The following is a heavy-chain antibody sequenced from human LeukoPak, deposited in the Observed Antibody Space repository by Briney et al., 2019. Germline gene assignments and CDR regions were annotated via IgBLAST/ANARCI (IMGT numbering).Heavy chain of an antibody. Sequence: PSETLSLTCTVSGGSISGYYWSWIRQPPGQGLEWIGEISLSGLTNYNPSLNSRVTVSLDKSKNQLSLNLTSVTAADTAVYYCSRENGAFSPFGYWGQGTLVTVPS. V-gene: IGHV4-59*12. CDR3: SRENGAFSPFGY. CDR2: ISLSGLT. CDR1: GGSISGYY. D-gene: IGHD2-8*01. J-gene: IGHJ4*02.